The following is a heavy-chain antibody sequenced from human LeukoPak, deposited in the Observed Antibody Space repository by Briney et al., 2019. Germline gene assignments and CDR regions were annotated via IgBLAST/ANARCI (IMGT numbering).Heavy chain of an antibody. Sequence: SETLSLTCTVSGYFSTSYYWSWIRQPPGKGLEWIGYIYYSGRTNYNPSLKSRVTISVDTSKNQFSLKLTSVTAADTAVYYCARQTGSGLFILPGGQGTLVTVSS. V-gene: IGHV4-59*08. D-gene: IGHD3/OR15-3a*01. CDR1: GYFSTSYY. CDR2: IYYSGRT. J-gene: IGHJ4*02. CDR3: ARQTGSGLFILP.